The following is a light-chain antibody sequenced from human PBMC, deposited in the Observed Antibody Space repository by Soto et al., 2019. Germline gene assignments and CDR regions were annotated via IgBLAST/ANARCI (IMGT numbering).Light chain of an antibody. CDR3: QQGHNWPLT. CDR2: GAS. CDR1: QSISSE. Sequence: EIVMTQSPATLSVSPGERATLSCRASQSISSELAWYQQRPGQPPRLLIYGASTRATGVPDRFTGSGSGSDFTLTXSWLQXEDFAVYYCQQGHNWPLTFGQGTRLEI. J-gene: IGKJ2*01. V-gene: IGKV3-15*01.